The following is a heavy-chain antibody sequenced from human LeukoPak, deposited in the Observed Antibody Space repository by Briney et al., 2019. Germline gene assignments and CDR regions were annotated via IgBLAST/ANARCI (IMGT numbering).Heavy chain of an antibody. J-gene: IGHJ4*02. D-gene: IGHD5-12*01. CDR1: GGSFSGYY. V-gene: IGHV4-34*01. CDR3: ARVSLRPRGYSGYGVDY. CDR2: INHSGST. Sequence: SETLSLTCAVYGGSFSGYYWSWIRQPPGKGLEWIGEINHSGSTNYNPSLKSRVTISVDTSKNQFPLKLSSVTAADTAVYYCARVSLRPRGYSGYGVDYWGQGTLVTVSS.